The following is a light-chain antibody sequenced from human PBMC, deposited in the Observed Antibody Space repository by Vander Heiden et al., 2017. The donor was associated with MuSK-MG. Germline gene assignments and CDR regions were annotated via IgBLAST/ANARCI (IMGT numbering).Light chain of an antibody. J-gene: IGLJ2*01. V-gene: IGLV3-1*01. CDR1: KLGDKY. Sequence: SYELTQPPSVSVSPGQTASITCPGDKLGDKYACWYQQKPGQNPVLVIYKDSKRPSGIPERFSGSHTGNTATLTVSGTQAMDEADYYCQAWDSSTVVFGGGTKLTVL. CDR2: KDS. CDR3: QAWDSSTVV.